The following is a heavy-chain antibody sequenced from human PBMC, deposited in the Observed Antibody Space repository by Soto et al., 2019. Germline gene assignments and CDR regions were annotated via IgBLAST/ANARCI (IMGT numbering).Heavy chain of an antibody. J-gene: IGHJ6*02. CDR1: GYSFTSDW. CDR2: IYPGDSDT. CDR3: ASLGYCSSTSCPAEGYYYGMDV. V-gene: IGHV5-51*01. D-gene: IGHD2-2*01. Sequence: PGESLKISCKGSGYSFTSDWIGWVRQMPGKVLEWMGIIYPGDSDTRYSPSFQGQVTISADKSISTAYLQWSSLKASDTAMYYCASLGYCSSTSCPAEGYYYGMDVWGQGTTVTVSS.